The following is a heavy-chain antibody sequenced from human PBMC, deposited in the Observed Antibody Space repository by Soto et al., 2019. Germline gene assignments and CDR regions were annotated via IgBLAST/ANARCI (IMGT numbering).Heavy chain of an antibody. CDR2: IKSKTDGGTT. Sequence: ESGGGLVKPGGSLRLSCAASGFTFSNAWMSWVRQAPGKGLEWVGRIKSKTDGGTTDYAAPVKGRFTISRADSKNTLYLQMNSLKTEDTAVYYCPTLGITIFGVVTDYWGQGTLVTVSS. V-gene: IGHV3-15*01. CDR1: GFTFSNAW. D-gene: IGHD3-3*01. CDR3: PTLGITIFGVVTDY. J-gene: IGHJ4*02.